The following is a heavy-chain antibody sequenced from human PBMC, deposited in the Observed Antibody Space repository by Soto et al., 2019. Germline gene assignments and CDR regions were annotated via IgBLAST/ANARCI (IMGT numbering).Heavy chain of an antibody. J-gene: IGHJ4*02. V-gene: IGHV4-39*01. CDR3: ARHEGYSGYPLDY. CDR1: GDSISSSRYY. D-gene: IGHD5-12*01. CDR2: IFQSGST. Sequence: QLQLQESGPGLVMPSETLSLTCTVSGDSISSSRYYWGWIRQPPGKGLEWIGSIFQSGSTAYNPSLKSRVTISVDTSKNQFSLRLTSVTAADTAVYYWARHEGYSGYPLDYWGQGTLVTVSS.